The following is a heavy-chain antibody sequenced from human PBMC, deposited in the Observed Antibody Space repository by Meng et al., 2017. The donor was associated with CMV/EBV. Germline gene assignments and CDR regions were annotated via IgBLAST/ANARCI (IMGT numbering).Heavy chain of an antibody. CDR1: AYTFTSYG. CDR2: ISAYNGNT. J-gene: IGHJ4*02. V-gene: IGHV1-18*01. Sequence: QVQRRPSRADLTEPGPSGKFSCKASAYTFTSYGIRCVRPASALVLEWMGWISAYNGNTNYAQKLQGRVTMTTDTSTSTAYMELRSLRSDDTAVYYCARMEVGGGSCYSDYWGQGTLVTVSS. D-gene: IGHD2-15*01. CDR3: ARMEVGGGSCYSDY.